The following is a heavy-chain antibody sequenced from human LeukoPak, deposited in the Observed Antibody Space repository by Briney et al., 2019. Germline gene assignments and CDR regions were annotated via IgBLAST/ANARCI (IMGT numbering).Heavy chain of an antibody. J-gene: IGHJ5*02. CDR2: INHSGST. CDR3: AREVVVVVAAPFDP. D-gene: IGHD2-15*01. V-gene: IGHV4-34*01. Sequence: SETLSLTCAVYGGSFSGYYWSWIRQPPGKGLEWIGEINHSGSTNYNPSLKSRVTISVDTSKNQFSLKLSSVTAADTAVYYCAREVVVVVAAPFDPWGQGTLVTVSS. CDR1: GGSFSGYY.